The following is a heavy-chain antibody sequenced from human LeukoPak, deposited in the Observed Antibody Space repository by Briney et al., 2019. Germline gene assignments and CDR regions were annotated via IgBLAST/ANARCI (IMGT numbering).Heavy chain of an antibody. V-gene: IGHV3-7*01. CDR1: GFTFSSYW. CDR2: IKQDGSEE. Sequence: GGSLRLSCAASGFTFSSYWMSWVRQAPGKGLEWVANIKQDGSEEYYVDSVKGRFTISRDNAKNSLYLQMNSLRAEDTAVYYCARGVIAAAGTVVYYYYYYMDVWGKGTTVTVSS. CDR3: ARGVIAAAGTVVYYYYYYMDV. J-gene: IGHJ6*03. D-gene: IGHD6-13*01.